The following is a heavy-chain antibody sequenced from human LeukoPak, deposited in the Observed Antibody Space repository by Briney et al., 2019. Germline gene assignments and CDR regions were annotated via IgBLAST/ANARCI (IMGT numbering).Heavy chain of an antibody. CDR3: ARRYYDSSGYYGADY. V-gene: IGHV4-34*01. CDR1: GGSFSGYY. J-gene: IGHJ4*02. Sequence: SETLSLTCAVYGGSFSGYYWSWIRQPPGKGLEWIGEINHSGSTNYNPSLKSRVTISVDTSKNQFSLKLSSVTAADTAVYYCARRYYDSSGYYGADYWGQGTLVTVSS. CDR2: INHSGST. D-gene: IGHD3-22*01.